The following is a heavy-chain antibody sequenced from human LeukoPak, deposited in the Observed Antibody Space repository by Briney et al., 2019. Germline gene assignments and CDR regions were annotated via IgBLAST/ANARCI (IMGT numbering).Heavy chain of an antibody. CDR1: GYTLTELS. J-gene: IGHJ3*02. CDR2: FDPEDGET. D-gene: IGHD6-13*01. CDR3: APSLAAAGQVDAFDI. Sequence: ASVKVSCKVSGYTLTELSMHWVRQAPGKGLEWMGGFDPEDGETIYAQKFQGRATMTEDTSTDTAYMELSSLRSEDTAVYYCAPSLAAAGQVDAFDIWGQGTMVTVSS. V-gene: IGHV1-24*01.